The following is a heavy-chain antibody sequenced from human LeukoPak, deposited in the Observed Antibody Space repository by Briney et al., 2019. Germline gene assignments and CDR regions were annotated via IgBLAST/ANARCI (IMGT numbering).Heavy chain of an antibody. CDR3: ARGCSSTSCYGFDY. CDR2: IYSGGST. D-gene: IGHD2-2*01. V-gene: IGHV3-53*01. Sequence: TGGSLRLSCAASGFTVSSKYMSWVRQAPGKGLEWVSVIYSGGSTYYADSVKGRFTISRDNSKNTLYLQMNSLRAEDTAVYYRARGCSSTSCYGFDYWGQGTLVTVSS. J-gene: IGHJ4*02. CDR1: GFTVSSKY.